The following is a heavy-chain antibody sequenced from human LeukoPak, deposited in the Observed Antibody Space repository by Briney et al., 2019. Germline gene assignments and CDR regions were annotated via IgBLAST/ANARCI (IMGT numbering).Heavy chain of an antibody. V-gene: IGHV4-34*01. CDR2: INHSGST. Sequence: KPSETLSLTCAVYGGSFSGYYWSWIRQPPGKGLEWIGEINHSGSTNYNPSLKGRFTISRDNAKNSLYLQMNSLRVEDTAVYYCVSWAGKYYETSDYYLPPANSWGQGTLVTVSS. J-gene: IGHJ4*02. CDR3: VSWAGKYYETSDYYLPPANS. CDR1: GGSFSGYY. D-gene: IGHD3-22*01.